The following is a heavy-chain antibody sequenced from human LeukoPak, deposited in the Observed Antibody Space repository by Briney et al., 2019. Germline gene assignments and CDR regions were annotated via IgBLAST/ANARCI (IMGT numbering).Heavy chain of an antibody. J-gene: IGHJ4*02. V-gene: IGHV4-61*10. CDR3: ARERGDFWSGSEPNFDY. D-gene: IGHD3-3*01. CDR1: GGSISSGSYY. Sequence: SETLSLTCTVSGGSISSGSYYWSWLRQPAGKGLEWIGYIYYSGSTNYNPSLKSRVTISVDTSKNQFSLKLSSVTAADTAVYYCARERGDFWSGSEPNFDYWGQGTLVTVSS. CDR2: IYYSGST.